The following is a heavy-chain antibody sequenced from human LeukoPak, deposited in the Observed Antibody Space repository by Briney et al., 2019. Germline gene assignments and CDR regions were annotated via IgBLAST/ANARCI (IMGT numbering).Heavy chain of an antibody. V-gene: IGHV4-34*01. CDR2: INHSGST. Sequence: SSETLSLTCAVYGGSFSGYYWSWIRQPPGKGLEWIGEINHSGSTNYNPSLKSRVTISVDTSKNQFSLKLSSVTAADTAVYYCARGPEFDYGGQGTRVTVSS. CDR3: ARGPEFDY. J-gene: IGHJ4*02. D-gene: IGHD1-14*01. CDR1: GGSFSGYY.